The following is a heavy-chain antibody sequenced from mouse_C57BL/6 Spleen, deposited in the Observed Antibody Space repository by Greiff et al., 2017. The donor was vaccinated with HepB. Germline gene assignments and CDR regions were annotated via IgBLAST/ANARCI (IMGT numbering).Heavy chain of an antibody. D-gene: IGHD2-2*01. J-gene: IGHJ4*01. CDR3: ARRNGYDGAMDY. Sequence: VKLKQPGAELVRPGSSVKLSCKASGYTFTSYWMDWVKQRPGQGLEWIGNIYPSDSETHYNQKFKDKATLTVDKSSSTAYMQLSSLTSEDSAVYYCARRNGYDGAMDYWGQGTSVTVSS. CDR1: GYTFTSYW. CDR2: IYPSDSET. V-gene: IGHV1-61*01.